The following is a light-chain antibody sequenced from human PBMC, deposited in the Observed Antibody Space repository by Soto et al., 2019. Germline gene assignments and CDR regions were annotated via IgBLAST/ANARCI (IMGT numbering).Light chain of an antibody. V-gene: IGKV2-28*01. CDR2: LGS. CDR1: QSLLHSNGYNY. CDR3: MQALQTHT. Sequence: DIVMTQSPLSLPVTPGEPASISCRSSQSLLHSNGYNYLDWYLQKPGQSPQLLIYLGSNRASGVPDRFSGGVSGTDFTLKISRVEAEDVGVYYCMQALQTHTFGPGTQLEIK. J-gene: IGKJ2*01.